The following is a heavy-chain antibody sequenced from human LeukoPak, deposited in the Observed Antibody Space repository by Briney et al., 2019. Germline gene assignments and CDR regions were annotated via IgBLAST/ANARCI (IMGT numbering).Heavy chain of an antibody. V-gene: IGHV3-48*03. D-gene: IGHD5-18*01. CDR1: GFTFSSYE. CDR2: ISSSGSTI. J-gene: IGHJ6*03. Sequence: PGGSLRLSCAASGFTFSSYEMNWVRQAPGKGLEWVSYISSSGSTIYYADSVKGRFTISRDNAKNSLYLQMNSLRAEDTAVYYCARAASHSYGLYYYYYYMDVWGKGTTVTVSS. CDR3: ARAASHSYGLYYYYYYMDV.